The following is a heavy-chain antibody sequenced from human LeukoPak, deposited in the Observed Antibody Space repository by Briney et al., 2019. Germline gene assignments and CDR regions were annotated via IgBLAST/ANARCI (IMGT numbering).Heavy chain of an antibody. CDR2: IKTKGEGGTV. Sequence: GGSLRLSCAPSGFTFSNAWMTWVRQAQGKGLEWVGRIKTKGEGGTVDYAAPVKGTSTISRDDSKNTLYLQMNSLNTEDTAIYYCMSDLDNWGQGTLVTVSS. V-gene: IGHV3-15*01. CDR1: GFTFSNAW. CDR3: MSDLDN. J-gene: IGHJ4*02.